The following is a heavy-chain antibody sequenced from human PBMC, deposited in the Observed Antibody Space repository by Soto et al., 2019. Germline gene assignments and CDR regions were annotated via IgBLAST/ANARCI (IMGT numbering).Heavy chain of an antibody. CDR1: GGSISSYY. D-gene: IGHD3-10*01. V-gene: IGHV4-59*01. CDR3: GRRGYYGSGSYYNGAFDI. Sequence: SETLSLTCTVSGGSISSYYWSWIRQPPGKGLEWIGYIYYSASTNYNPSLKSRVTISVHTSENQFSLKLSSVTAADTAVYYCGRRGYYGSGSYYNGAFDIWGQGTMVTVSS. CDR2: IYYSAST. J-gene: IGHJ3*02.